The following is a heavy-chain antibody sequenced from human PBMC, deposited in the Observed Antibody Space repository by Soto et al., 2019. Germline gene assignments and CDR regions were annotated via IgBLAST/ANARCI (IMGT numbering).Heavy chain of an antibody. V-gene: IGHV1-24*01. CDR2: FDPEDGET. D-gene: IGHD3-16*02. CDR1: GYTLSELS. J-gene: IGHJ3*01. CDR3: ARYRTKVPVAFDV. Sequence: ASVKVSCKVSGYTLSELSMHWVRQAPGKGLEWMGGFDPEDGETIYAQKFQGRVTMTRNTPISTAYMDLSSLRSEDTAVYYCARYRTKVPVAFDVWGQGTMVTVSS.